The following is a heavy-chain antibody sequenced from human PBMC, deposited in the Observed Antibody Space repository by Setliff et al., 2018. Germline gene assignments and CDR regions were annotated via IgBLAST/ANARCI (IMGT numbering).Heavy chain of an antibody. D-gene: IGHD6-13*01. J-gene: IGHJ5*02. CDR1: GGSFSGYY. V-gene: IGHV4-34*01. Sequence: NPSETLSLTCAVYGGSFSGYYWSWIRQPPGKGLEWIGEINHSGSTNYNPSLKSRVTISVDTSKNQFSLKLSSVTAADTAVYYCARRRAAGTRWFDPWGQGTLVTVSS. CDR3: ARRRAAGTRWFDP. CDR2: INHSGST.